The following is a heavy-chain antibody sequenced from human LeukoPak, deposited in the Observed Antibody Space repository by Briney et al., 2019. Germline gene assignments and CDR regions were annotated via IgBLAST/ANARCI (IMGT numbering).Heavy chain of an antibody. V-gene: IGHV4-59*08. D-gene: IGHD6-13*01. CDR2: MYHSGSF. Sequence: SETLSLTCTVSGGYVTSYYWSWIRQSPGKGLEWIGYMYHSGSFNYSPSLKSQVTISIDTSKNQFSLKLTSVTAADTAVYYCARCIPAAGGNRFDPWGQGTLVTVSS. CDR3: ARCIPAAGGNRFDP. CDR1: GGYVTSYY. J-gene: IGHJ5*02.